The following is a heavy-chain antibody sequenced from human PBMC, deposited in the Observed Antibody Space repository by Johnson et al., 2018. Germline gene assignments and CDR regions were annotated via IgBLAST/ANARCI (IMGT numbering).Heavy chain of an antibody. J-gene: IGHJ1*01. CDR2: ISYDGSNK. CDR3: AKDKRIYGGSEYFQH. D-gene: IGHD3-3*01. V-gene: IGHV3-30*18. Sequence: QVQLVESGGGVVQPGRSXRLSCAASGFTFSSYGMHWVRQAPGQGLEWVAVISYDGSNKYYADSAKGRFTISRDNSKNTLYLQMNSLRAEDTAVYYCAKDKRIYGGSEYFQHWGQGTLVTVSS. CDR1: GFTFSSYG.